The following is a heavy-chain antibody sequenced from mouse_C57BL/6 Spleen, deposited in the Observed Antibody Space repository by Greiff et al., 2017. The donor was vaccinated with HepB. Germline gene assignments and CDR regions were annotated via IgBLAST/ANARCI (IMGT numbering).Heavy chain of an antibody. CDR1: GFTFSSYA. V-gene: IGHV5-4*03. J-gene: IGHJ3*01. D-gene: IGHD1-1*01. CDR3: ARGPYYGSSSAWFAY. CDR2: ISDGGSYT. Sequence: EVKVEESGGGLVKPGGSLKLSCAASGFTFSSYAMSWVRQTPEKRLEWVATISDGGSYTYYPDNVKGRFTISRDNAKNNLYLQMSHMKSEDTAMYYCARGPYYGSSSAWFAYWGQGTLVTVSA.